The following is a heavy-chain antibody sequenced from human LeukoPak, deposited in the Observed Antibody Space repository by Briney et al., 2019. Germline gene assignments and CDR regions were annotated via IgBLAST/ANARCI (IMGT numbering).Heavy chain of an antibody. CDR1: GGSISSYY. V-gene: IGHV4-59*01. CDR3: AREGYYGSGSNWFDP. J-gene: IGHJ5*02. D-gene: IGHD3-10*01. CDR2: IYYSGST. Sequence: SETLSLTCTVSGGSISSYYWSWIRQPPGKGLEWIGYIYYSGSTNYNPSLKSRVTISVDTSKNQFSLKLTSVNAADTAVYYCAREGYYGSGSNWFDPWGQGTLVTVSS.